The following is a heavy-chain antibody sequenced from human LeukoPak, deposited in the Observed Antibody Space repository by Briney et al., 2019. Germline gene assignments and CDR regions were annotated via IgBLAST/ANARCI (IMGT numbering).Heavy chain of an antibody. CDR1: GFTFSSYG. D-gene: IGHD1-26*01. V-gene: IGHV3-30*03. J-gene: IGHJ3*02. CDR2: ISYDGSNK. CDR3: AREVGATKSRRAFDI. Sequence: PGRSLRLSCAASGFTFSSYGMHWVRQAPGKGLEWVAVISYDGSNKYYADSVKGRFTISRDNSKNTLYLQMNSLRAEDTAVYYCAREVGATKSRRAFDIWGQGTMVTVSS.